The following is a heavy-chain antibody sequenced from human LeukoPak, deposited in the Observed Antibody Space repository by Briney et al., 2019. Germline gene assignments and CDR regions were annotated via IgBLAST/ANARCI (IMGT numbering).Heavy chain of an antibody. J-gene: IGHJ3*02. D-gene: IGHD5-24*01. CDR1: GFTFSSYS. V-gene: IGHV3-48*04. Sequence: GGSLRLSCAASGFTFSSYSMNWVRQAPGKGLEWVSYISSSSSTIYYADSVKGRFTISRDNAKNSLYLQMNSLRAEDTAVYYCARGRWLQLWGAFDIWGQGTMVTVSS. CDR2: ISSSSSTI. CDR3: ARGRWLQLWGAFDI.